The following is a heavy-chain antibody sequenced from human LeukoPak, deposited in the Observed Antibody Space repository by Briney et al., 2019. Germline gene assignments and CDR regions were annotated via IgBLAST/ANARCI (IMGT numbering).Heavy chain of an antibody. D-gene: IGHD4-17*01. CDR1: GYTFTSYA. CDR3: ARDTPTVTNGGAAFDI. V-gene: IGHV7-4-1*02. CDR2: INTNTGNP. J-gene: IGHJ3*02. Sequence: ASVKVSCKASGYTFTSYAMNWVRQAPGQGLEWMGWINTNTGNPTYAQGFTGRFVFSLDTSVSTAYLQISSLKAEDTAVYYCARDTPTVTNGGAAFDIWGQGTMVTVSS.